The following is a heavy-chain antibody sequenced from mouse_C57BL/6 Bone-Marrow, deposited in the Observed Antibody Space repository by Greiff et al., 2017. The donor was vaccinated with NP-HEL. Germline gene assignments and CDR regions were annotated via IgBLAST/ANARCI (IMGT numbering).Heavy chain of an antibody. CDR2: IYPGGGYT. V-gene: IGHV1-63*01. CDR3: ARRGYGSSFAY. CDR1: GYTFTNYW. D-gene: IGHD1-1*01. Sequence: VQLQQSGAELVRPGTSVKMSCKASGYTFTNYWIGWAKQRPGHGLEWIGDIYPGGGYTNYNEKFKGKATLTADKSSSTAYMQFSSLTSEDSAIYYCARRGYGSSFAYWGQGTLFTVSA. J-gene: IGHJ3*01.